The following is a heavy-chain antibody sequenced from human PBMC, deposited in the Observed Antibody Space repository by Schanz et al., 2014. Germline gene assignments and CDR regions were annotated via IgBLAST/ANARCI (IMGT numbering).Heavy chain of an antibody. D-gene: IGHD5-12*01. Sequence: EVQLVESGGGLIQPGGSLRLSCAASGFTVSSNYMSWVRQAPGKGLEWVSAISGSGGDTYYADSVKGRFTISRDSSKNTLFLQMNSLRAEDTAVYFCARDGGRDGYNLAFDVWGQGTLVTVSS. J-gene: IGHJ3*01. CDR1: GFTVSSNY. CDR3: ARDGGRDGYNLAFDV. CDR2: SGSGGDT. V-gene: IGHV3-53*01.